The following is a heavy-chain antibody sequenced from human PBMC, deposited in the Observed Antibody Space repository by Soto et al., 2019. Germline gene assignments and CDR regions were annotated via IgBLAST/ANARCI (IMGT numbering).Heavy chain of an antibody. J-gene: IGHJ4*02. Sequence: PGGSLRLSCAAPGFIFSNNWVHWVRQTPEEGLVWVSRISGDGSSVYYEDSVRSRFIISRDNTRNTLYLHMDSLRAEDKGVYYCATGASRNFFDYSGLGTRVTVSS. CDR3: ATGASRNFFDY. CDR2: ISGDGSSV. CDR1: GFIFSNNW. V-gene: IGHV3-74*01. D-gene: IGHD3-3*01.